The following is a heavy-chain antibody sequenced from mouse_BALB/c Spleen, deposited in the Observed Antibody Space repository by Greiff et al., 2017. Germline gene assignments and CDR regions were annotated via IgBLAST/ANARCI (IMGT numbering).Heavy chain of an antibody. D-gene: IGHD2-14*01. J-gene: IGHJ4*01. V-gene: IGHV5-17*02. CDR3: ARGGVRRGYYAMDY. Sequence: DVMLVESGGGLVQPGGSRKLSCAASGFTFSSFGMHWVRQAPEKGLEWVAYISSGSSTIYYADTVKGRFTISRDNPKNTLFLQMTSLRSEDTAMYYCARGGVRRGYYAMDYWGQGTSVTVSS. CDR1: GFTFSSFG. CDR2: ISSGSSTI.